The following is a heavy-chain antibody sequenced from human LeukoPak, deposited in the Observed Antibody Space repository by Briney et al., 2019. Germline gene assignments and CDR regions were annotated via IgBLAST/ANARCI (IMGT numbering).Heavy chain of an antibody. CDR3: ATGSVTSVTPLHY. CDR1: GGTFSSYA. Sequence: GASVKVSCKASGGTFSSYAISWVRQAPGQGLEWMGGIIPIFGTANYAQKFQGRVTITTDESTGTAFMELSSLRSDDSALYYCATGSVTSVTPLHYWGQGTLVTVSS. J-gene: IGHJ4*02. V-gene: IGHV1-69*05. D-gene: IGHD2-15*01. CDR2: IIPIFGTA.